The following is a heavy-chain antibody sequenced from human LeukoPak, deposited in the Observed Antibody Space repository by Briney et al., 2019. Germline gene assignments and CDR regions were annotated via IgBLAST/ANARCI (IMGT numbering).Heavy chain of an antibody. Sequence: PSETLSLTCAVSGYSISSGYYWGWIRQPPGKGLEWIGSVYHTGSTYYNPSLKSRVTISVDTSKNQFSLKLSSVTAADTAVYYCARGVRATIPYYYGMDVWGKGTTVTVSS. CDR1: GYSISSGYY. D-gene: IGHD5-12*01. V-gene: IGHV4-38-2*01. J-gene: IGHJ6*04. CDR3: ARGVRATIPYYYGMDV. CDR2: VYHTGST.